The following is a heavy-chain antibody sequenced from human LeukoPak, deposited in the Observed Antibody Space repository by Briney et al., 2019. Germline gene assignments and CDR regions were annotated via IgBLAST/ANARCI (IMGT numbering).Heavy chain of an antibody. J-gene: IGHJ4*02. Sequence: SETLSLTCTVSGGSISNYYWTWIRQPPGKGLEWIGYICYSGSTNYNPSLKSRVTISVDTSKNQFSLKLSSVTAADTAVYYCARWVAAADKYYFDYWGQGTLVTVSS. CDR2: ICYSGST. D-gene: IGHD6-13*01. CDR1: GGSISNYY. V-gene: IGHV4-59*01. CDR3: ARWVAAADKYYFDY.